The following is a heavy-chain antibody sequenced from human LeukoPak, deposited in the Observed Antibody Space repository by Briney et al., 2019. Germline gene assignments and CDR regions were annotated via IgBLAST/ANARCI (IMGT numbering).Heavy chain of an antibody. CDR1: GGSFSGYY. V-gene: IGHV4-34*01. Sequence: PSETLSLTCAVFGGSFSGYYWSWIRQPPGKGLEWIGEIYHSGSTNYNPSLKSRVTISVDTSKNQFSLKLSSVTAADTAVYYCARAPYSSRHYYYYYMDVWGKGTTVTVSS. D-gene: IGHD6-13*01. CDR3: ARAPYSSRHYYYYYMDV. CDR2: IYHSGST. J-gene: IGHJ6*03.